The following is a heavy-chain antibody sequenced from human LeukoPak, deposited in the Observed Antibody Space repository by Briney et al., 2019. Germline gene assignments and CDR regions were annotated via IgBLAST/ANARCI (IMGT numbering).Heavy chain of an antibody. CDR1: AFTFSSYA. Sequence: GGSLRLSCAASAFTFSSYAMSWVRQAPGKGLEWVAVISYDGNNQYYADSVKGRFTISRDNSKNTLYLQMNSLRAEDTALYYCAKDSRIAVALSPDGMDVWGQGTTVTVSS. CDR2: ISYDGNNQ. J-gene: IGHJ6*02. V-gene: IGHV3-30-3*01. CDR3: AKDSRIAVALSPDGMDV. D-gene: IGHD6-19*01.